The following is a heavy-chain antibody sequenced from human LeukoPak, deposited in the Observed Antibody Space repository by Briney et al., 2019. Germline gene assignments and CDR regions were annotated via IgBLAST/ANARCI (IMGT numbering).Heavy chain of an antibody. J-gene: IGHJ4*02. D-gene: IGHD5-24*01. CDR3: ARGRGWLQLEYYFDN. V-gene: IGHV3-7*03. CDR2: IKQDGSEK. CDR1: GLTFSSYW. Sequence: GASLRLSCAASGLTFSSYWMSWVRQAPGKGLEWVANIKQDGSEKYYVDSVKGRFTISRDNAKNSLYLQMNSLRAEDTAVYYCARGRGWLQLEYYFDNWGQVTLVTVSS.